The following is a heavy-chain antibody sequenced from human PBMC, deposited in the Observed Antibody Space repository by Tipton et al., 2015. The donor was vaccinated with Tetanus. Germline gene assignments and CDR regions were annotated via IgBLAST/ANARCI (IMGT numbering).Heavy chain of an antibody. CDR3: ARLIYGSGSYYYDL. CDR1: GYSFTNYY. V-gene: IGHV1-2*04. D-gene: IGHD3-10*01. CDR2: INPNGNT. Sequence: QLVQSGAEVRKPGASVQVSCRGSGYSFTNYYIHWERQAPGQGPEWMGWINPNGNTKYARKFEGSVTMSIDASISTVYLELSRLTSEDTAVYYCARLIYGSGSYYYDLWGQGTLVTVSS. J-gene: IGHJ5*02.